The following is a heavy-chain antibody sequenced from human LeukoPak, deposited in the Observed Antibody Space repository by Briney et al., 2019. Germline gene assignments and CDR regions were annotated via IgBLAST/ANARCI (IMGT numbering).Heavy chain of an antibody. J-gene: IGHJ4*02. CDR1: GFTFSTSD. CDR3: ARAIAMVRGVNYFDY. V-gene: IGHV3-13*01. D-gene: IGHD3-10*01. CDR2: IGTTGDT. Sequence: GSLRLSCAASGFTFSTSDMHWVRQITGKGLEWVSAIGTTGDTYYSGSVKGRFTISRENARNSLYLQMNSLRAGDTAVYYCARAIAMVRGVNYFDYWGQGALVTVSS.